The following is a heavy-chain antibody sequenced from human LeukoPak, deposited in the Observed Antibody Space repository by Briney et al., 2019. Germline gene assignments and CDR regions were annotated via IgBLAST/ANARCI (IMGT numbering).Heavy chain of an antibody. J-gene: IGHJ4*02. Sequence: GASVKVSCKASGYTFSTYFMHWVRQAPGQGLEWMGIIYPRNGDTSYAQKFQGRVTMTRDTSTSTVYMELRSLRSDDTAVYYCARVAEDCSSTSCYAGVDYWGQGTLVTVSS. CDR3: ARVAEDCSSTSCYAGVDY. V-gene: IGHV1-46*01. CDR2: IYPRNGDT. CDR1: GYTFSTYF. D-gene: IGHD2-2*01.